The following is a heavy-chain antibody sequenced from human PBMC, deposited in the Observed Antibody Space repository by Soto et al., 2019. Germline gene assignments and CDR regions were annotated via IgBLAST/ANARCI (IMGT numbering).Heavy chain of an antibody. V-gene: IGHV3-21*01. D-gene: IGHD4-4*01. Sequence: GSLRLSCAASGFTFSSYSMNWVRQAPGKGLEWVSSISGSGNYTHYADFLRGRFTISRDNAKTSLYLQMNSLRAEDTAVYYCAREGINNYNEYYFDSWGQGTVVTVSS. CDR3: AREGINNYNEYYFDS. CDR1: GFTFSSYS. J-gene: IGHJ4*02. CDR2: ISGSGNYT.